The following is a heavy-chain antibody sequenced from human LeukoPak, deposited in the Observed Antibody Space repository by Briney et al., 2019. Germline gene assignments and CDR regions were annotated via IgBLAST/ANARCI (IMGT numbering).Heavy chain of an antibody. D-gene: IGHD1-20*01. J-gene: IGHJ3*02. CDR1: GGSISSGSYY. Sequence: SETLSLTCTVSGGSISSGSYYWSWIRQPAGKGLEWIGRIYTSGSTNYNPSLKSRVTMSVDTSKNQFSLKLSSVTAADTAVYYCARDGPLLTGNAAFDIWGQGTMVTVSS. CDR2: IYTSGST. CDR3: ARDGPLLTGNAAFDI. V-gene: IGHV4-61*02.